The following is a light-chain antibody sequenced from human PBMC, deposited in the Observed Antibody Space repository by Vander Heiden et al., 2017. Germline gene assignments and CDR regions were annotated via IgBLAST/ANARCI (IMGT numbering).Light chain of an antibody. Sequence: SYELPQPPSVSVSPGQTASITCSGDNLGDKYACWYQQKPGKSPVLVIYQDSKRPSGIPERFSGSNSGNTATLTISGTQAMEEADYYCQAWDSSTYVVFGGGTKLTVL. CDR1: NLGDKY. J-gene: IGLJ2*01. CDR2: QDS. V-gene: IGLV3-1*01. CDR3: QAWDSSTYVV.